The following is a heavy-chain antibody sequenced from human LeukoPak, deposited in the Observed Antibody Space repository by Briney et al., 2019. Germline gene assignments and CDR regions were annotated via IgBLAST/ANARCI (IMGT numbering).Heavy chain of an antibody. J-gene: IGHJ4*02. V-gene: IGHV3-30-3*01. Sequence: GKSLRLSCAASGFTFNKYAIHWVRQAPGKGLEWLSVISYDGNSTYYADSVRGRFTISRDNSKDSLYLQVNSLRPEDTAVYYCARGKTATTSLNYWGQGTLVTVS. D-gene: IGHD1-14*01. CDR3: ARGKTATTSLNY. CDR2: ISYDGNST. CDR1: GFTFNKYA.